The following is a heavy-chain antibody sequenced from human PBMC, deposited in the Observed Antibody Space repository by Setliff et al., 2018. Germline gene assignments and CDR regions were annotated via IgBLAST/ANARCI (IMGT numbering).Heavy chain of an antibody. D-gene: IGHD1-1*01. V-gene: IGHV4-61*09. CDR1: GDSISRAKYY. CDR2: IYTSWST. J-gene: IGHJ4*02. CDR3: ARGGGGYHSDF. Sequence: SETLSLTCTVSGDSISRAKYYWSWIRQPAGKGLEWLGQIYTSWSTNYHPSLKSRVSISVDKSKNQFSRKLTSVTAADTAVYYWARGGGGYHSDFWGPGILVTVSS.